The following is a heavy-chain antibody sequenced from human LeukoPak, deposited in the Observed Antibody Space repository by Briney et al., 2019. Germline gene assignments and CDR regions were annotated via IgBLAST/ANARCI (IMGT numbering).Heavy chain of an antibody. D-gene: IGHD5-24*01. V-gene: IGHV4-30-2*01. Sequence: LRLSCAASGFTFSNYWMHWIRQPPGKGLEWIGYIYHSGSTYYNPSLKSRVTISVDRSKNQFSLKLSSVTAADTAVYYCARDTTISFDYWGQGTLVTVSS. CDR2: IYHSGST. CDR1: GFTFSNYW. J-gene: IGHJ4*02. CDR3: ARDTTISFDY.